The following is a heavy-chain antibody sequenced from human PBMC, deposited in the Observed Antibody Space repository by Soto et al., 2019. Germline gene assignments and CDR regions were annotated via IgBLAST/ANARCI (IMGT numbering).Heavy chain of an antibody. D-gene: IGHD2-21*02. CDR2: ISAYNGNT. CDR3: ARELETDRGDCEGTFDY. J-gene: IGHJ4*02. Sequence: ASLKVSCKASGYTFTSYGISWVRQAPGQGLEWMGWISAYNGNTNYAQKLQGRVTMTTDTSTSTAYMELRSLRSDDTAVYYCARELETDRGDCEGTFDYWGQGTRVNVSS. CDR1: GYTFTSYG. V-gene: IGHV1-18*01.